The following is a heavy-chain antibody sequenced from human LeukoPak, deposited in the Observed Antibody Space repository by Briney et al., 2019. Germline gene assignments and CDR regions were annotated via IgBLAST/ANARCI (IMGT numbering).Heavy chain of an antibody. D-gene: IGHD3-10*01. Sequence: SVKVSCKASGGTFSSYAISWVRQAPGQGLEWMGRIIPILDIANYAQKFQGRVTITADKSTSTAYMELSSLRSEDTAVYYCARGAGSYYHDPLDYWGQGTLVTVSS. CDR2: IIPILDIA. CDR3: ARGAGSYYHDPLDY. J-gene: IGHJ4*02. CDR1: GGTFSSYA. V-gene: IGHV1-69*04.